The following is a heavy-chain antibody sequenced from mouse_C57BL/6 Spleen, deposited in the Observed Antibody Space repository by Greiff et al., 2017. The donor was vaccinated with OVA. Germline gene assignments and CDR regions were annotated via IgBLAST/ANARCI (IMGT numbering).Heavy chain of an antibody. CDR3: ARVGYYGSSPFDY. V-gene: IGHV1-52*01. Sequence: QVQLKQPGAELVRPGSSVKLSCKASGYTFTSYWMHWVKQRPIQGLEWIGNIDPSDSETHYNQKFKDKATLTVDKSSSTAYMQLSSLTSEDSAVYYCARVGYYGSSPFDYWGQGTTLTVSS. CDR1: GYTFTSYW. D-gene: IGHD1-1*01. J-gene: IGHJ2*01. CDR2: IDPSDSET.